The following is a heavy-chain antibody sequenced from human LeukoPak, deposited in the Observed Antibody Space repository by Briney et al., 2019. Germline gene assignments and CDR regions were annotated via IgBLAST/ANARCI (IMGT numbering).Heavy chain of an antibody. D-gene: IGHD3-22*01. CDR1: GFTFSSYA. Sequence: PGGSLRLSCPASGFTFSSYAMSWVHQAPGKGLEWVSAISGSGGSTYCADSVKGRFTMSRDNSKNTLYLQMNSLRAEDTAVYYCAKGGYDSSGYDYFDYWGQGTLVTVSS. V-gene: IGHV3-23*01. CDR3: AKGGYDSSGYDYFDY. J-gene: IGHJ4*02. CDR2: ISGSGGST.